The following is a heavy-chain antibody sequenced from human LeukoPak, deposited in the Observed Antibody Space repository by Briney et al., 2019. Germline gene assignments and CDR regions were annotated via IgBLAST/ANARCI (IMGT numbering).Heavy chain of an antibody. CDR3: ARDNKWELFALDY. CDR1: GGTFNSYA. CDR2: IIPIFGTP. D-gene: IGHD1-26*01. V-gene: IGHV1-69*13. Sequence: SVKVSCKASGGTFNSYAISWVRQAPGQGLEWMGGIIPIFGTPKYAQKFQGRVTITADESTSTAYMELSSLTSEDTAVYYCARDNKWELFALDYWAREPWSPSPQ. J-gene: IGHJ4*02.